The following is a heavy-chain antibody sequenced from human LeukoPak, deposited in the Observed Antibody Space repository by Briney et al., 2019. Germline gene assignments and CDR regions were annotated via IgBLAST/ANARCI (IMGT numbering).Heavy chain of an antibody. J-gene: IGHJ6*03. CDR3: ARGGGGVISYYYYYMGV. Sequence: SVKVSCKASGGTFSSYAISWVRQAPGQGLEWMGGIIPIFGTANYAQKFQGRVTITADESTSTAYMELSSLRSEDTAVYYCARGGGGVISYYYYYMGVWGKGTTVTISS. D-gene: IGHD3-16*02. CDR1: GGTFSSYA. CDR2: IIPIFGTA. V-gene: IGHV1-69*13.